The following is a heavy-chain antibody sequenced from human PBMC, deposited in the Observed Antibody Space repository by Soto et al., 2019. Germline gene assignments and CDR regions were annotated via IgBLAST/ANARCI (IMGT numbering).Heavy chain of an antibody. V-gene: IGHV4-39*01. CDR1: GGSISSSSYY. J-gene: IGHJ3*02. Sequence: QLQLQESGPGLVKPSETLSLTCTVSGGSISSSSYYWGWIRQPPGKGLEWIGSLYYSGSTYYNPSLKSRVTIPVDTSKNQFSLKLSSVTAADTAVYYCARHSPTGSGPLNDAFDIWGQGTMVTVSS. D-gene: IGHD6-19*01. CDR3: ARHSPTGSGPLNDAFDI. CDR2: LYYSGST.